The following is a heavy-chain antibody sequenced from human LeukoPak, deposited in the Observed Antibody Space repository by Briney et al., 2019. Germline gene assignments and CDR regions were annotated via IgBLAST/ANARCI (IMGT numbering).Heavy chain of an antibody. D-gene: IGHD6-19*01. CDR2: INHSGST. CDR1: GGSISSYY. Sequence: SETLSLTCTVSGGSISSYYWSWIRQPPGKGLEWIGEINHSGSTNYNPSLKSRVTISVDTSKNQFSLKLSSVTAADTAVYYCARSLPAIALAGRWQRFDPWGQGTLVTVSS. J-gene: IGHJ5*02. CDR3: ARSLPAIALAGRWQRFDP. V-gene: IGHV4-34*01.